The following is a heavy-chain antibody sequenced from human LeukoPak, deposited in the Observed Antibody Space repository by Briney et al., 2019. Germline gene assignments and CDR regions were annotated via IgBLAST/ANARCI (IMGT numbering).Heavy chain of an antibody. D-gene: IGHD6-19*01. CDR2: IYPSDSDT. V-gene: IGHV5-51*01. CDR3: VRLVAGRGQFDY. J-gene: IGHJ4*02. CDR1: GYILTSHW. Sequence: GESLKISCKGSGYILTSHWIGWVRQMPEKGLEWMGIIYPSDSDTRYSPSFQDQVTISADKSNNTAYLQWSSLKAPDTAMYYCVRLVAGRGQFDYWGQGTLVTVSS.